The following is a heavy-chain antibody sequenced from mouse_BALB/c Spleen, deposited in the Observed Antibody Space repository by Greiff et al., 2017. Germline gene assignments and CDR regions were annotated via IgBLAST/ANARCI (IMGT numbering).Heavy chain of an antibody. CDR1: GFTFSSYT. CDR2: ISSGGSYT. Sequence: EVQLVESGGGLVKPGGSLKLSCAASGFTFSSYTMSWVRQTPEKRLEWDATISSGGSYTYYPDSVKGRFTISRDNAKNTLYLQMSSLKSEDTAMYYCTRDRGNRYDGDYYAMDYWGQGTSVTVSS. J-gene: IGHJ4*01. CDR3: TRDRGNRYDGDYYAMDY. V-gene: IGHV5-6-4*01. D-gene: IGHD2-14*01.